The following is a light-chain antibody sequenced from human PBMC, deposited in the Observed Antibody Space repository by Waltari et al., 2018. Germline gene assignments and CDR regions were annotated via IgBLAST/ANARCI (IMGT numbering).Light chain of an antibody. CDR3: SSYTSSSTS. V-gene: IGLV2-14*01. CDR1: SSDVGGYNH. J-gene: IGLJ2*01. Sequence: QSALTQPASVSGSPGQSITISCTGTSSDVGGYNHVSWYQQHPGKAPKLMIYEVSNRPSGVSNRFSGSKSGNTASLTISGLQAEDEADYYCSSYTSSSTSFGGGTKLTVL. CDR2: EVS.